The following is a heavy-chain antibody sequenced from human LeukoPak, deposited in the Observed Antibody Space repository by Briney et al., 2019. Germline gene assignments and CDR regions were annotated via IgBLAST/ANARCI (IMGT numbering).Heavy chain of an antibody. D-gene: IGHD3-10*01. CDR3: ARIIPPGSGVGDWFEP. CDR1: GSFISSYC. J-gene: IGHJ5*02. Sequence: AAALNISWNSAGSFISSYCSGGRRPLPGKGLEWGGIIHPGDSDTRYSPSFQGQVTISADTSISTAYLQWSSLKASATAMYYGARIIPPGSGVGDWFEPWGQGNLVTVSS. CDR2: IHPGDSDT. V-gene: IGHV5-51*01.